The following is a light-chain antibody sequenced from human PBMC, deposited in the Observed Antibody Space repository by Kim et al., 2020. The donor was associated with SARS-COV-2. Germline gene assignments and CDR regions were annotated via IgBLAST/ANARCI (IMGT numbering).Light chain of an antibody. V-gene: IGKV1-39*01. J-gene: IGKJ1*01. CDR3: QQNNRTPRT. CDR1: QSISSY. Sequence: DIQMTQSPSSLSASVGDRVTITCRASQSISSYLNWYQQKPGKAPKLLIYAASSLQSGVPSRFSGSGSGTDFTLTISSLQPEDLIINSCQQNNRTPRTFAQGPRVNIK. CDR2: AAS.